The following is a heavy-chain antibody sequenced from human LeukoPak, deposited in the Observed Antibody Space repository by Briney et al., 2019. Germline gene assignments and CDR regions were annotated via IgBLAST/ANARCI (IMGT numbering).Heavy chain of an antibody. J-gene: IGHJ4*02. CDR3: ARGGTMVRGVIKIPLGY. CDR1: GYTITSYD. D-gene: IGHD3-10*01. CDR2: MNPNSGNT. Sequence: GASVKVSCKASGYTITSYDINWVRQATGQGLEWMGWMNPNSGNTGYAQKFQGRVTMTRNTSISTAYMELSSLRSEDTAVYYCARGGTMVRGVIKIPLGYWGQGTLVTVSS. V-gene: IGHV1-8*01.